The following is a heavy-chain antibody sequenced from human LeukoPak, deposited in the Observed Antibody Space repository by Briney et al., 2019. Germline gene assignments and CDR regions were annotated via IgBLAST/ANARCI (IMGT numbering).Heavy chain of an antibody. J-gene: IGHJ6*03. CDR1: GFTFDDYG. Sequence: GGSLRLSCAASGFTFDDYGMSWVRQAPGKGLEWVSGINWNGGSTGYADSVKGRFTISRDNAKNSLYLQMNSLRAEDTALYYCARGGAHCSGGSCYSENYYMDVWGKGTTVTISS. CDR2: INWNGGST. D-gene: IGHD2-15*01. CDR3: ARGGAHCSGGSCYSENYYMDV. V-gene: IGHV3-20*04.